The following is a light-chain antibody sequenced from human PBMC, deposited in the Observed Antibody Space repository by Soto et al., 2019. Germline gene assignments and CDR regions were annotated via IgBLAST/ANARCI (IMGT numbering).Light chain of an antibody. CDR3: QQYNKWPPYT. CDR1: QSVTIN. Sequence: EIVMTQSPATLSVSPGERATLSCRASQSVTINLAWYQQKPGQAPRLLIYGASSRATGIPARFSGSGSGTEFTLTISSLQPEDFAVYYCQQYNKWPPYTFGQGTKLEIK. J-gene: IGKJ2*01. CDR2: GAS. V-gene: IGKV3-15*01.